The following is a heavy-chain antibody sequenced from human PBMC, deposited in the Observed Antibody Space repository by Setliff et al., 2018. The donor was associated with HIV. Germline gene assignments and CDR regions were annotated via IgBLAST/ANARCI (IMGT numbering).Heavy chain of an antibody. Sequence: SETLSLTGGVSSYSISGGYYWGWIRQRPGKGLEWIGSIYHSGSAYYNPSLKSRVTISVDTSKNQFSLKLSSVTAADTAMYYCTRVGTYGVGGWFDPWGQGSLVTVSS. V-gene: IGHV4-38-2*01. CDR3: TRVGTYGVGGWFDP. CDR1: SYSISGGYY. D-gene: IGHD3-16*01. J-gene: IGHJ5*02. CDR2: IYHSGSA.